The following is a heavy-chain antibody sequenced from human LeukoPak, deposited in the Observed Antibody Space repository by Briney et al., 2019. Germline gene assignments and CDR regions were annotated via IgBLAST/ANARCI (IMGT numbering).Heavy chain of an antibody. CDR2: IYYSGST. J-gene: IGHJ4*02. Sequence: SETLSLTCTVSGGSISSSSYYWGWIRQPPGKGLEWIGSIYYSGSTYYNPSLKSRVTISLDTSKNQFSLKLCSVTAAHTAVYSCARDWVRVVISVIFDYWGQGTLVTVS. D-gene: IGHD3-10*01. CDR3: ARDWVRVVISVIFDY. CDR1: GGSISSSSYY. V-gene: IGHV4-39*07.